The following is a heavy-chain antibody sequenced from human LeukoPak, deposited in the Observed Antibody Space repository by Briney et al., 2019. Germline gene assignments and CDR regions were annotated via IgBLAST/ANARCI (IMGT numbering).Heavy chain of an antibody. D-gene: IGHD6-13*01. CDR1: GYTFTSYG. CDR2: INPNSGGT. J-gene: IGHJ5*02. CDR3: ASRSSSSWSWFDP. V-gene: IGHV1-2*02. Sequence: ASVKVSCTVSGYTFTSYGISWVRQAPGQGLEWMGWINPNSGGTNYAQKFQGRVTMTRDTSISTAYMELSRLRSDDTAVYYCASRSSSSWSWFDPWGQGTLVTVSS.